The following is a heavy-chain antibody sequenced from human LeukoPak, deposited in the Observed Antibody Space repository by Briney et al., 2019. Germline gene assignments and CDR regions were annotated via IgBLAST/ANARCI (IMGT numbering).Heavy chain of an antibody. CDR3: AKDRGYYDSSGFSEGYFDY. J-gene: IGHJ4*02. CDR2: ISWDGGST. CDR1: GFTFDDYT. Sequence: GGSLRLSCAASGFTFDDYTMHWVRHAPGKGLEWVCLISWDGGSTYYADSVKGRFTISRDNSKNSLYLQMNSLRTEDTALYYCAKDRGYYDSSGFSEGYFDYWGQGTLVTVSS. D-gene: IGHD3-22*01. V-gene: IGHV3-43*01.